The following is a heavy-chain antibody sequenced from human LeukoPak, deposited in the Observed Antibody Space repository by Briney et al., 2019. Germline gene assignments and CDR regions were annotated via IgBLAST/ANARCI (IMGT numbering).Heavy chain of an antibody. CDR3: ARDTRYSGSYHFDY. CDR2: ISYDGSNK. Sequence: GGSLRLSCAASGFTFSSYAMHWVRQAPGKGLEWAAVISYDGSNKYYADSVKGRFTISRDNSKNTLYLQMNSLRAEDTAVYYCARDTRYSGSYHFDYWGQGTLVTVSS. V-gene: IGHV3-30-3*01. CDR1: GFTFSSYA. J-gene: IGHJ4*02. D-gene: IGHD1-26*01.